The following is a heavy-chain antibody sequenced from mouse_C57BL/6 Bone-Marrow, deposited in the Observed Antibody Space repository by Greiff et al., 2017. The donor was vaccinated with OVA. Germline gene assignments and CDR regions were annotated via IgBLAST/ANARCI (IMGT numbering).Heavy chain of an antibody. V-gene: IGHV14-3*01. J-gene: IGHJ1*03. CDR1: GFNIKNTY. Sequence: VQLQQSVAELVRPGASVKLSCTASGFNIKNTYMHWVKQRPEQGLEWIGRIDPANGNTKYAPKFPGKATITADTSSNTAYLQLSSLTCEDTDSYYCDSTTGVGARYGWYFDGWGTGATVTASS. CDR3: DSTTGVGARYGWYFDG. D-gene: IGHD1-1*01. CDR2: IDPANGNT.